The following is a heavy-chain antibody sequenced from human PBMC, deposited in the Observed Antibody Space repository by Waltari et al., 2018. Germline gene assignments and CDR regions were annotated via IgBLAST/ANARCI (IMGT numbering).Heavy chain of an antibody. CDR2: IYYSGST. CDR1: GGSISSYY. CDR3: ARAHSSSWYSHKVYYYYYMDV. Sequence: QVQLQESGPGLVKPSETLSLTCPVSGGSISSYYWSWIRQPPGKGLGWIGYIYYSGSTNYNPSLKSRVTISVDTSKNQFSLKLSSVTAADTAVYYCARAHSSSWYSHKVYYYYYMDVWGKGTTVTVSS. D-gene: IGHD6-13*01. V-gene: IGHV4-59*01. J-gene: IGHJ6*03.